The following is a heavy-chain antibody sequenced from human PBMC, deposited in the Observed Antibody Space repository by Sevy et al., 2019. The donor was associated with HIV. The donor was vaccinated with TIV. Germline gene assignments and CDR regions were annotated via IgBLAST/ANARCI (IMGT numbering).Heavy chain of an antibody. CDR3: ALEEYCGGDCYLNPLGY. V-gene: IGHV1-2*02. D-gene: IGHD2-21*02. CDR1: GYTFSGYN. Sequence: ASVKVSCKASGYTFSGYNMHWVRQAPGQGLEWMGWINPNSGGTTYAQKFQGRVTMTRDTSISTAYMELSRLRSDDTAVYYCALEEYCGGDCYLNPLGYWGQGTLVTVSS. J-gene: IGHJ4*02. CDR2: INPNSGGT.